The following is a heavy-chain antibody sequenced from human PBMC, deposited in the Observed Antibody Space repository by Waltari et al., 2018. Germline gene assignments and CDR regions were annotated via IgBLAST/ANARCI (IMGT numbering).Heavy chain of an antibody. CDR1: GFPFSGSA. CDR2: IRSKANSYAP. Sequence: EVQLVESGGGLVQPGGSLKLSCAASGFPFSGSAMHWVRQASGKGLEWVGRIRSKANSYAPEYAASGKGRFTISRDDSKNTAYLQMNSLKTEDTAVYYGTRRGATDAYYYGMDVLGQGTTVTVSS. D-gene: IGHD4-4*01. V-gene: IGHV3-73*02. CDR3: TRRGATDAYYYGMDV. J-gene: IGHJ6*02.